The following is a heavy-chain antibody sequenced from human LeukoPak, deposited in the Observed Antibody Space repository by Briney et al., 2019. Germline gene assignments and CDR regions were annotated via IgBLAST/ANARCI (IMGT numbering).Heavy chain of an antibody. CDR2: VHLDGRT. J-gene: IGHJ4*02. V-gene: IGHV4-4*02. Sequence: SETVSLTCAVSGGSASSTNWWTWFRQPPGKGLEWIGEVHLDGRTNYNPSLTGRLTMSVDLYENHISLKLTSVTAADTAVYYCAREGGFYRPLDYSGQGTLVTVSS. CDR3: AREGGFYRPLDY. CDR1: GGSASSTNW. D-gene: IGHD3-3*01.